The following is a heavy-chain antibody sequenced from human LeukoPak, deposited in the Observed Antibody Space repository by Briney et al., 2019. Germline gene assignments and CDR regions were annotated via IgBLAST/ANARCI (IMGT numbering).Heavy chain of an antibody. D-gene: IGHD1-1*01. CDR1: GYTFTAYY. CDR2: INPNSGAT. CDR3: AREDVAGTTPYFDY. Sequence: ASVKVSCKASGYTFTAYYMHWVRQAPGQGLEWMGWINPNSGATKYAQKLQGRGTMTRDTSISTAYMDLSRLRSDDTAVYYCAREDVAGTTPYFDYWGQGTLVTVSS. J-gene: IGHJ4*02. V-gene: IGHV1-2*02.